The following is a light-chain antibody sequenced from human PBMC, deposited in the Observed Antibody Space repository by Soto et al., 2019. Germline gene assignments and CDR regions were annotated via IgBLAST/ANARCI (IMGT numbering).Light chain of an antibody. CDR3: QQYNSYSWT. Sequence: IKMPQSPSTLSASVGDRVTITCRASQPITRWMAWYQQKPGKAPKLLIYDASTLESGVPSRFSGSRSGTEFTLTISSLQPDDFATYYCQQYNSYSWTFGQGTKVDI. V-gene: IGKV1-5*01. J-gene: IGKJ1*01. CDR1: QPITRW. CDR2: DAS.